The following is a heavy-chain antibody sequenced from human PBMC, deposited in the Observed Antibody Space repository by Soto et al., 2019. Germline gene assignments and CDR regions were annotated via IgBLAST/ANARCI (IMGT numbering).Heavy chain of an antibody. CDR3: ARGLGYCSGGSCYEDY. D-gene: IGHD2-15*01. CDR1: GGSFSGYY. CDR2: INQSGST. J-gene: IGHJ4*02. V-gene: IGHV4-34*01. Sequence: QVQLQQWGAGLLKPSETLSLTCAVYGGSFSGYYCSWIRQPPGKGLEWIGEINQSGSTNYNPSLKSRVTISVDTSKIQFSLKLGSVTASDTAVYYCARGLGYCSGGSCYEDYWGQGTLVTVSS.